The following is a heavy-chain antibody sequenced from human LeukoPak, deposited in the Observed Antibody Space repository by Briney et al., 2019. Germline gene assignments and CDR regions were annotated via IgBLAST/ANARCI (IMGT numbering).Heavy chain of an antibody. CDR2: IYYSGST. V-gene: IGHV4-59*01. D-gene: IGHD5-18*01. CDR3: ARVDTAMFDY. Sequence: SETLSLTCTVSGGSISSYYWRWLRQPPGKGLEWIGYIYYSGSTNYNPSLKRRVTISVDTSKHQFSLKLSSVTAADTAVYYCARVDTAMFDYWGQGTLVTVSS. J-gene: IGHJ4*02. CDR1: GGSISSYY.